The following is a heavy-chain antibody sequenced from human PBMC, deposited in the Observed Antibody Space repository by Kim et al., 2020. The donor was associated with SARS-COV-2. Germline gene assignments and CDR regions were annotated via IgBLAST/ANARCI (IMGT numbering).Heavy chain of an antibody. V-gene: IGHV4-30-2*01. CDR1: GGSISSGGYS. CDR3: ARSNYYGSGSYYNKLDYFDY. Sequence: SETLSLTCAVSGGSISSGGYSWSWIRQPPGKGLEWIGYIYHSGSTYYNPSLKSRVTISVDRSKNQFSLKLSSVTAADTAVYYCARSNYYGSGSYYNKLDYFDYWGQGTLVTVSS. CDR2: IYHSGST. J-gene: IGHJ4*02. D-gene: IGHD3-10*01.